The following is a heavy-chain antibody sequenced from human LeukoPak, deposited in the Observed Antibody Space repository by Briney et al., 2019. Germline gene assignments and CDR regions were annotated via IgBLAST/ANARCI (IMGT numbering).Heavy chain of an antibody. V-gene: IGHV2-5*02. Sequence: SGPTLVKPTETLTLTCSFSGFSLTSRPVGVGWIRQPPGKALEWLGFAYWDDDNRYNPFLKRRLTVTKDTSKNQVVLTMTSMDPVDTGTYHCAHRRDYNGDWDGGLFDFWGQGILVTVSS. CDR2: AYWDDDN. CDR1: GFSLTSRPVG. J-gene: IGHJ4*02. CDR3: AHRRDYNGDWDGGLFDF. D-gene: IGHD2-21*02.